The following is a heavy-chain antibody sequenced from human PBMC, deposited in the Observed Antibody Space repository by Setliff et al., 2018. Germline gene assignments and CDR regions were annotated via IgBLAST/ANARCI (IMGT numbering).Heavy chain of an antibody. J-gene: IGHJ3*02. V-gene: IGHV4-61*09. CDR2: TSPSGST. CDR3: VRHIIIRSPTTSNAFDI. CDR1: GASITSGGFY. D-gene: IGHD3-3*01. Sequence: SETLSLTCSVSGASITSGGFYWTWIRQPAGKGLEWIGHTSPSGSTTYNPSVKSRVTISLDTSKNHFSLKLSSVTAADTAVYYCVRHIIIRSPTTSNAFDIWGQGTMVTVSS.